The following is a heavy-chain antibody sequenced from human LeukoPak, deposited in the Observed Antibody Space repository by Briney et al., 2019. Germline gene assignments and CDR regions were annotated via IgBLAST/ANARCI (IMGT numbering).Heavy chain of an antibody. J-gene: IGHJ3*02. V-gene: IGHV4-39*07. Sequence: SETLSLTCTVSGGSISSSSYYWGWIRQPPGKGLEWIGSVYYSGSTYYNPSLKSRVTISVDTSKNQFSLKLSSVTAADTAVYYCARDRGYSGYGEDAFDIWGQGTMVTVSS. CDR3: ARDRGYSGYGEDAFDI. CDR2: VYYSGST. CDR1: GGSISSSSYY. D-gene: IGHD5-12*01.